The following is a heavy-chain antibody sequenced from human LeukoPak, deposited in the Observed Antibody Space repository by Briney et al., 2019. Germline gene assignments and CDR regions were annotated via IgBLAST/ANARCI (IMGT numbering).Heavy chain of an antibody. Sequence: GGSLRLSCAASGFTFSSYSMNRVRQAPGKGLEWVSSISSSSSYIYYADSVKGRFTISRDNAKNSLYLQMNSLRAEDTAVYYCARAPAAAGPGYWGQGTLVTVSS. CDR3: ARAPAAAGPGY. CDR2: ISSSSSYI. CDR1: GFTFSSYS. J-gene: IGHJ4*02. D-gene: IGHD6-13*01. V-gene: IGHV3-21*01.